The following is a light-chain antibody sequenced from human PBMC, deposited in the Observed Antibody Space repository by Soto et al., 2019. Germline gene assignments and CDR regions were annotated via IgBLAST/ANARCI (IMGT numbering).Light chain of an antibody. CDR2: GAS. Sequence: ETVMTQSPATLSVSPGERATLSCRASQSVSNHLAWYQHKPGQAPRLLNYGASTRATGIPARFSGSGSGTGFTLTISSLQSEDFALYYCQQYNNLPLTFAGGTKVEIK. V-gene: IGKV3-15*01. CDR1: QSVSNH. CDR3: QQYNNLPLT. J-gene: IGKJ4*01.